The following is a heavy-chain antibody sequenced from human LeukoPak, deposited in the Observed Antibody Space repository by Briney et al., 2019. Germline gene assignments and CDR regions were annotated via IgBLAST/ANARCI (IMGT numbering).Heavy chain of an antibody. CDR2: IRYDGSNK. J-gene: IGHJ4*02. V-gene: IGHV3-30*02. D-gene: IGHD4-23*01. CDR3: AKDVAYYGGNLDY. CDR1: GLTFSSHG. Sequence: GGSLRLSCAASGLTFSSHGMHWVRQAPGKGLEWVAFIRYDGSNKYYTDSVKGRFTISRDNPKNTLDLQMNTLRAEDTAVYYCAKDVAYYGGNLDYWGQGTLVTVSS.